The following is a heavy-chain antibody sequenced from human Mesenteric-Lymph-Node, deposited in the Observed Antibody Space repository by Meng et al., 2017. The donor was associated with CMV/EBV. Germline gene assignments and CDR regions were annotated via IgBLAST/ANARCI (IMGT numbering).Heavy chain of an antibody. D-gene: IGHD6-6*01. CDR3: ARDGDEYSFDY. CDR1: GGSFSDYH. CDR2: INHSGST. J-gene: IGHJ4*02. V-gene: IGHV4-34*01. Sequence: SETLSLTCAVYGGSFSDYHWSWIRQPPGKGLEWIGEINHSGSTNYNPSLKSRVTISVDTSKNQFSLKLSSVTAADTAVYYCARDGDEYSFDYWGQGTLVTVSS.